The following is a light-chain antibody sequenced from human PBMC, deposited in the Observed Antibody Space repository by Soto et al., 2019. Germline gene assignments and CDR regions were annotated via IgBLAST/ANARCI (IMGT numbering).Light chain of an antibody. V-gene: IGKV1-33*01. CDR3: QQYDKLPPYT. CDR1: QDISNY. J-gene: IGKJ2*01. Sequence: DIQMTQSPSSLSASVGDRVTITCQASQDISNYLNWYKQKPGKAPKLLIYDASNLERGVPSRFSGSGSGTYFTFTISSLQPEDIATYYWQQYDKLPPYTFGQGTKLEIK. CDR2: DAS.